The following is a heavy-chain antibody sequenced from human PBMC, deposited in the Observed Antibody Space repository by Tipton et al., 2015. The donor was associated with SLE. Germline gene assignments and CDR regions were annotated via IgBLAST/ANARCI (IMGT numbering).Heavy chain of an antibody. D-gene: IGHD1-26*01. V-gene: IGHV4-38-2*02. CDR3: ARDGGAKNFDY. CDR2: IYHSGST. CDR1: GYSISSGYY. J-gene: IGHJ4*02. Sequence: TLSLTCAVSGYSISSGYYWGWIRQPPGKGLEWIGSIYHSGSTYYNPSLESRVTISVDTSKNQFSLKLSSVTAADTAVYYCARDGGAKNFDYWGQGTLVTVSS.